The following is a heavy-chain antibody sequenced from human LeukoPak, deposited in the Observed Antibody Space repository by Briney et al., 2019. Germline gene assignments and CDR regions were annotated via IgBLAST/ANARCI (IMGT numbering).Heavy chain of an antibody. J-gene: IGHJ5*02. V-gene: IGHV3-23*01. CDR2: ISGGGDST. CDR3: AKGGGNNWNAGWFDP. D-gene: IGHD1-1*01. Sequence: GGSLRLSCAASGFTVSTNYMSWVRQAPGKGLEWVSAISGGGDSTYYADSVKGRFTISRDNSKNTLYLQMNSLRAEDTAVYYCAKGGGNNWNAGWFDPWGQGTLVTVSS. CDR1: GFTVSTNY.